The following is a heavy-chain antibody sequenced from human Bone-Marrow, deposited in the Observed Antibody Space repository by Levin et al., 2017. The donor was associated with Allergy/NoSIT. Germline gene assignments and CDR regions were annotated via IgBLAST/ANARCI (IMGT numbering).Heavy chain of an antibody. CDR3: ARETRSGTLDV. CDR2: INPNSGGT. V-gene: IGHV1-2*02. J-gene: IGHJ6*02. D-gene: IGHD1-1*01. CDR1: GYTLTAFY. Sequence: ASVKVSCKASGYTLTAFYMHWVRQAPGQGLEWVAWINPNSGGTKYAQKFQDRVTMTRDKSISTAYLELSRLTSDDTAVYYCARETRSGTLDVWGQGTTVIVSS.